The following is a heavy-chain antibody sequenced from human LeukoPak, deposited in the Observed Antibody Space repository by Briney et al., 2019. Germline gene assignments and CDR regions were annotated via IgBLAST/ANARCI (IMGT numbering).Heavy chain of an antibody. Sequence: SQTLSLTCTVSGGSISSGGYYWSWIRQPPGKGLEWIGYIYYSGSTNYNPSLKSRVTISVDTSKNQFSLKLSSVTAADTAVYYCARDLPGRGWFDPWGQGTLVTVSS. CDR3: ARDLPGRGWFDP. CDR1: GGSISSGGYY. V-gene: IGHV4-61*08. J-gene: IGHJ5*02. CDR2: IYYSGST.